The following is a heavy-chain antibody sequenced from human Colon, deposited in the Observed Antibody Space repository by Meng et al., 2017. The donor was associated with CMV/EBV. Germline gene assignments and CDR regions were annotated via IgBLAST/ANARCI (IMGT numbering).Heavy chain of an antibody. J-gene: IGHJ1*01. Sequence: QEQRQASGPGLVKPSGTLSLTCTGSGGSISGHYWTWIRRPAGEGLQWLGRIYSNGRIDENYSLRSRVTISVDTSKNQLSLRLTSVTAADTAVYYCGRAGARGVPIDVWGRGTLVTVSS. D-gene: IGHD3-10*01. CDR3: GRAGARGVPIDV. CDR2: IYSNGRI. V-gene: IGHV4-4*07. CDR1: GGSISGHY.